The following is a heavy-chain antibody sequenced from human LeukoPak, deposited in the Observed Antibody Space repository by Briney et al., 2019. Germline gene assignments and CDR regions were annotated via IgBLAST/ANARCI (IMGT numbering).Heavy chain of an antibody. CDR1: GGYISSGSFY. Sequence: PSETLSLTCTVSGGYISSGSFYWGWIRQPPGKGLEWIGSIYYSGSTYYNPSLKSRVTISVDTSKNQFSLKLSSVTAADTAVYYCARGDYRLVWLPNSDAFDIWGQGTMVTVSS. V-gene: IGHV4-39*07. J-gene: IGHJ3*02. CDR2: IYYSGST. D-gene: IGHD4-11*01. CDR3: ARGDYRLVWLPNSDAFDI.